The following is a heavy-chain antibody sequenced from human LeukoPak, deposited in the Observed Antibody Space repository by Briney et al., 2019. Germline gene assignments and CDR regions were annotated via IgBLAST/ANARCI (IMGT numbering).Heavy chain of an antibody. J-gene: IGHJ4*02. CDR3: ARSGALDY. V-gene: IGHV1-2*02. CDR1: GYTFTGYT. Sequence: ASVKVSCKASGYTFTGYTMHWVRQAPGQGLEWMGWINPNSGGTNYAQKFQGRLTTTRDTSISTAYMELSRLTSDDTAVYYCARSGALDYWGQGTLVTVSS. CDR2: INPNSGGT. D-gene: IGHD2-15*01.